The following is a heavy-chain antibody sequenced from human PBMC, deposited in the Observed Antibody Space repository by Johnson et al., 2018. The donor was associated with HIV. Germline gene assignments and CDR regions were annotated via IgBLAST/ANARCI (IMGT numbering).Heavy chain of an antibody. D-gene: IGHD3-3*01. J-gene: IGHJ3*02. CDR3: ANGERYYNFWSGYHDAFAI. V-gene: IGHV3-30*02. Sequence: QVQLVESGGGVVQPGGSLRLSCVASGFTFSSYGMHWVRQAPGKGLEWVAFIRYDGSNKYYADSVKGRLTISRDNSKNTLYLQMNSLRAEDTAVYYCANGERYYNFWSGYHDAFAIWGRGTMVTVSS. CDR2: IRYDGSNK. CDR1: GFTFSSYG.